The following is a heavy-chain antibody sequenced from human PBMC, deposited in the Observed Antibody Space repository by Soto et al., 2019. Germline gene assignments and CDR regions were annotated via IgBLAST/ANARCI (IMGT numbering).Heavy chain of an antibody. CDR1: GFTFSSYG. V-gene: IGHV3-30*18. CDR3: AKAPVPVEDYYDSSGYFPREFDY. Sequence: QVQLVESGGGVVQPGRSLRLSCAASGFTFSSYGMHWVRQAPGKGLEWVAVISYDGSNKYYADSVKGRFTISRDNSKNTLYLQMNSLRAEDTAVYYCAKAPVPVEDYYDSSGYFPREFDYWGQGTLVTVSS. D-gene: IGHD3-22*01. CDR2: ISYDGSNK. J-gene: IGHJ4*02.